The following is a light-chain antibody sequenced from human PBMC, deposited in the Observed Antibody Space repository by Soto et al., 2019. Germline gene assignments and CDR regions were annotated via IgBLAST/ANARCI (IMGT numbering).Light chain of an antibody. CDR3: QQYEILPLT. J-gene: IGKJ4*01. CDR1: QDINNS. Sequence: DIQMTQTPSSLSASVGDRVTITCQASQDINNSLNWYQQKPGKAPKLLIYGASNLETGVPSRFSGSGSGTDFTFTISSLQPEDISTYYCQQYEILPLTFGGGTKVAI. CDR2: GAS. V-gene: IGKV1-33*01.